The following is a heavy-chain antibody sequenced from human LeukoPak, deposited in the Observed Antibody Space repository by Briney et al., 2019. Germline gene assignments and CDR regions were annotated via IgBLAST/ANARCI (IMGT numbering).Heavy chain of an antibody. V-gene: IGHV5-51*01. CDR1: GYRFTAYW. CDR2: VYPGDSDS. CDR3: ARLRGTSFRVHYFDY. J-gene: IGHJ4*02. D-gene: IGHD3-10*01. Sequence: GESLKISCKGSGYRFTAYWIAWVRQMPGKGLEWTGIVYPGDSDSRYSTSFQGQVTISADKSINTAYLQWSSLKASDTAMYYCARLRGTSFRVHYFDYWGQGTLVTVSS.